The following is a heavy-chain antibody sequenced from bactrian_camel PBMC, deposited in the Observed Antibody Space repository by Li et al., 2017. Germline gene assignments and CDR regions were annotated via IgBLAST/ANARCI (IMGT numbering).Heavy chain of an antibody. J-gene: IGHJ4*01. CDR3: AAGRGLGTLVPGIINY. V-gene: IGHV3S1*01. D-gene: IGHD6*01. CDR2: IATGSGNT. Sequence: HVQLVESGGGVVQPGGSLRLSCAASGYTYNRNGMAWFRQAPGKEREGVARIATGSGNTYYADSVKGRFTISQDNAKNTVYLQMSSLKPEDTAMYYCAAGRGLGTLVPGIINYWGQGTQVTVS. CDR1: GYTYNRNG.